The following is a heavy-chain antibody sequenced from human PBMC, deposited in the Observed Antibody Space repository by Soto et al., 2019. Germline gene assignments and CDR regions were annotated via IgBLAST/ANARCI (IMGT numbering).Heavy chain of an antibody. CDR2: ISYDGSNK. J-gene: IGHJ4*02. CDR1: GFTFSSYA. CDR3: ARDRNIVVVTALYY. Sequence: GGSLRLSCAASGFTFSSYAMHWVRQAPGKGLEWVAVISYDGSNKYYADSVKGRFTISRDNSKNTLYLQMNSLRAEDTAVYYCARDRNIVVVTALYYWGQGTLVTVSS. D-gene: IGHD2-21*02. V-gene: IGHV3-30-3*01.